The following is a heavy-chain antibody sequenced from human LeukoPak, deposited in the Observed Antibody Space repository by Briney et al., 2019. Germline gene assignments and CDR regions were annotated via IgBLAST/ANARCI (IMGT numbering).Heavy chain of an antibody. D-gene: IGHD2-8*01. CDR1: GFTFSSYS. CDR2: VSSSSSAI. V-gene: IGHV3-48*02. J-gene: IGHJ4*02. CDR3: ASILNGRDFDY. Sequence: GRSLRLSCAASGFTFSSYSMNWVRQAPGKGLEWVSYVSSSSSAIYYADSVKGRFTISRDNAKNSLYLQMNSLRDDDTAVYYCASILNGRDFDYWGQGTLVTVSS.